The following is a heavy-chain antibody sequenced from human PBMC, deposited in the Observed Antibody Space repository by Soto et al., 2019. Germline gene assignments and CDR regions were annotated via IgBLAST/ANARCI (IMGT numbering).Heavy chain of an antibody. V-gene: IGHV4-61*03. CDR3: ARGRNNWFDP. Sequence: QVQLQESGPGLVKPSETLSLTCTVSGGSVSSGNYNWGWIRQPPGKGPEWIGYIYYSGSTRYNPSLKSRLTISVDTSKNHFPLKLTSVNAADTAVYYCARGRNNWFDPWGQGTLVTVSS. CDR1: GGSVSSGNYN. J-gene: IGHJ5*02. CDR2: IYYSGST.